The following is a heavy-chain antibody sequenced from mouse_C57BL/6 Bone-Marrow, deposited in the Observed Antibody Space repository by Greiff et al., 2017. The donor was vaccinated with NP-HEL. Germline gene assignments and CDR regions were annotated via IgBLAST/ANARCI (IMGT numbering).Heavy chain of an antibody. Sequence: QVQLQQPGAELVKPGASVKLSCTASGYTFTNYWMPWVKQRPGRGLEWIGRIDPNSGGTKYTEKFKSKATLTVDKPSSTAYMQLSSLTSEDSAVYDFARYYYGSGYFDYWGQGTTLTVSS. V-gene: IGHV1-72*01. J-gene: IGHJ2*01. D-gene: IGHD1-1*01. CDR2: IDPNSGGT. CDR1: GYTFTNYW. CDR3: ARYYYGSGYFDY.